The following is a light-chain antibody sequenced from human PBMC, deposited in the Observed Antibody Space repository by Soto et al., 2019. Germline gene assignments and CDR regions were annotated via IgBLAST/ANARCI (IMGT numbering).Light chain of an antibody. CDR3: AAWEDSVNLWL. Sequence: QSVLTQPPSASGIPGQTVTLSCSGSPSNIGSNYVYWYQQLPGTAPKLLIYSNNQRPSGVPDRFSGSKSGTSGSLAISGLRSEDEADYYCAAWEDSVNLWLFGGGTPLTVL. V-gene: IGLV1-47*02. J-gene: IGLJ3*02. CDR1: PSNIGSNY. CDR2: SNN.